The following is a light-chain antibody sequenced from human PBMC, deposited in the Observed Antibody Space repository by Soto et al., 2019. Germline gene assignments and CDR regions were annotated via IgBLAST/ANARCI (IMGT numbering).Light chain of an antibody. CDR1: SSDVGGYNY. CDR3: SSYTSSSTYYG. CDR2: EVS. J-gene: IGLJ1*01. Sequence: QSVLTQPASVSGTPGQSITSSCTGSSSDVGGYNYVSWYQQHTGKAPKLIIYEVSNRPSGVSNRFSGSNSGNTASLTISGLQPEDEADYYCSSYTSSSTYYGYGTGTKVTV. V-gene: IGLV2-14*01.